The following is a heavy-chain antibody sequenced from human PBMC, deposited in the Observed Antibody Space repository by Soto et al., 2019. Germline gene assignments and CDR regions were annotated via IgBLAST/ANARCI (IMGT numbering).Heavy chain of an antibody. V-gene: IGHV4-59*01. Sequence: SETLSLTCTVSGGSITSYYWSWIRQSPGKGLEWIGYIHYSENIKYNPSLTSRVTISLDTSKNQFSLKLSSMAAADTAVYYCAAEGGSKTFWGQGILVTVSS. J-gene: IGHJ4*02. CDR3: AAEGGSKTF. D-gene: IGHD3-16*01. CDR2: IHYSENI. CDR1: GGSITSYY.